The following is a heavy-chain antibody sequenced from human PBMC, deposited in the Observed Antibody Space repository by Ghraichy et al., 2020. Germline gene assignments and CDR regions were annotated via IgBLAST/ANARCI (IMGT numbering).Heavy chain of an antibody. D-gene: IGHD6-13*01. CDR1: GFTFSNYG. Sequence: GESLNISCAASGFTFSNYGIHWVRQAPGKGLNWVAFISYDGSKKYYADSVKGRFTISRDNSKNTLYLQMNSLRAEDTAVYYCAKDRLPAAALYYFDYWGQGTLVTVSS. CDR2: ISYDGSKK. V-gene: IGHV3-30*18. J-gene: IGHJ4*02. CDR3: AKDRLPAAALYYFDY.